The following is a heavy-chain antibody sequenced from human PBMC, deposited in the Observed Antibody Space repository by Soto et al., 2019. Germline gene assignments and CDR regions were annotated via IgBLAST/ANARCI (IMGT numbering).Heavy chain of an antibody. D-gene: IGHD4-4*01. CDR1: GYSFTSYW. V-gene: IGHV5-51*01. Sequence: RKPEASLKISCKGSGYSFTSYWIGAVREMPGEGLEWMGIIYPGDSDTRYSPSFQGQVTISADTSISTAYLQWSSLKASDTAMYYCARWHSVTPTGPFDYWGQGTLVTVSS. CDR3: ARWHSVTPTGPFDY. CDR2: IYPGDSDT. J-gene: IGHJ4*02.